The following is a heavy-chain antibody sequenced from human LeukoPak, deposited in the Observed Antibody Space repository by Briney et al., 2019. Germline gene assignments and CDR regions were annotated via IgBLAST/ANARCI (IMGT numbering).Heavy chain of an antibody. V-gene: IGHV1-8*01. CDR3: ASPIKGATGLDY. Sequence: ASVKVSCKASGYTFTSYDINWVRQATGQGLEWMGWMNPNSGNTGYAQKFQGRVTMTRNTSISTAYMELSSLRSEDTAVYYCASPIKGATGLDYWGQGTLVTVSS. D-gene: IGHD1-26*01. CDR2: MNPNSGNT. CDR1: GYTFTSYD. J-gene: IGHJ4*02.